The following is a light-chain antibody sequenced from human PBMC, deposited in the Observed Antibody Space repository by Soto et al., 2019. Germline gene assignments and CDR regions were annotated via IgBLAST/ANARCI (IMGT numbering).Light chain of an antibody. CDR2: GSS. J-gene: IGKJ2*01. CDR1: QSVGSS. Sequence: EILMTQSPATLPMSPGERATLSFRASQSVGSSLAWFQQKPGQAPMLLIYGSSTRATGGPARFSGSGSGTEFTLTINTLQPEDFAVYYCQQYCQWPSYTFGQGTKVDIK. CDR3: QQYCQWPSYT. V-gene: IGKV3-15*01.